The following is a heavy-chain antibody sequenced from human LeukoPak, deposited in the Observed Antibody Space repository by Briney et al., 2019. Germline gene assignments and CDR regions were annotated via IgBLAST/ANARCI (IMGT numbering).Heavy chain of an antibody. CDR2: SYYRGRT. Sequence: SETLSLTCTVSGDSISSGDYYWSWIRQPSGKGLEWIGYSYYRGRTYYNPSLKHRHTISIYTSKNQFSLKLSSVTAADTAVYYCARDLGAVGSGSPFKVGYWGQGSLVTVSS. CDR3: ARDLGAVGSGSPFKVGY. J-gene: IGHJ4*02. CDR1: GDSISSGDYY. V-gene: IGHV4-30-4*01. D-gene: IGHD3-10*01.